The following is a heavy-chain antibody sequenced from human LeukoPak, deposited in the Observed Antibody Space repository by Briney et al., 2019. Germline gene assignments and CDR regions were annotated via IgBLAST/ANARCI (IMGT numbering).Heavy chain of an antibody. Sequence: GGSLRLSCAASGFTFTSYSMNWVRQAPGKGLEWVSTISGGGGSTYYADSVKGRFTISRDNSKNTLYLQMNSLRAEDTAVYYCARSRYSSLFDYWGQGTLVTVSS. CDR2: ISGGGGST. D-gene: IGHD6-19*01. J-gene: IGHJ4*02. CDR1: GFTFTSYS. CDR3: ARSRYSSLFDY. V-gene: IGHV3-23*01.